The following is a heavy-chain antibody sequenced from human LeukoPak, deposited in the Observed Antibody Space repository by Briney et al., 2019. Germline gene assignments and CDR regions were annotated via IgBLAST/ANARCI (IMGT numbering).Heavy chain of an antibody. J-gene: IGHJ4*02. D-gene: IGHD2-8*01. CDR3: ARVEYCTRGVCINYDL. V-gene: IGHV1-2*02. CDR1: GYTFTGPY. Sequence: ASVKVSCKASGYTFTGPYIHWMRQAPGQGLEWMGWINPISGGTKYAQKFQGRVTMTRDTSTSTAYMELSGLRPDDTAAYYCARVEYCTRGVCINYDLWGQGTLVAVSS. CDR2: INPISGGT.